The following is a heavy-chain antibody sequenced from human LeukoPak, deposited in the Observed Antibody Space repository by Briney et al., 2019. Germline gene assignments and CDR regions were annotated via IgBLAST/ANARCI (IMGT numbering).Heavy chain of an antibody. Sequence: ASVKVSCKASGYTFTGYYLHWVRQAPGQGLEWVGWIHPNSGGTNYAQKFQGRVTMTRDTSITTAYMELSRLTSDDTALYYCARGIISKDAFDIWGQGTMVTVSS. CDR2: IHPNSGGT. J-gene: IGHJ3*02. V-gene: IGHV1-2*02. CDR3: ARGIISKDAFDI. CDR1: GYTFTGYY. D-gene: IGHD3-10*01.